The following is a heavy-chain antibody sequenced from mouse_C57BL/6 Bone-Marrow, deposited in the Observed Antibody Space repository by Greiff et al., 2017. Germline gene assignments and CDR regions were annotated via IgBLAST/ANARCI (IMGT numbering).Heavy chain of an antibody. Sequence: VQLQQSGPELVKPGASVKISCKASGYAFSSSWMNWVKQRPGKGLEWIGRIYPGDGDTNYNGKFKGKATLTADKSSSTAYMQLSSLTSEDSAVYFCASFDYDWYSDVWGTGTTVTVSS. V-gene: IGHV1-82*01. CDR3: ASFDYDWYSDV. CDR2: IYPGDGDT. CDR1: GYAFSSSW. D-gene: IGHD2-4*01. J-gene: IGHJ1*03.